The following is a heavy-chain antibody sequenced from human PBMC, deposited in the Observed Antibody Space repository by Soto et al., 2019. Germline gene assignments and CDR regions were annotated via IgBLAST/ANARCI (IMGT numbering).Heavy chain of an antibody. CDR1: GFTVSSNY. Sequence: LRLSCAASGFTVSSNYMSWVRQAPGKGLEWVSVIYSGGSTYYADSMKGRFTISRDNSKNTLYLQMNSLRAEDTAVYYCAREWYSRSGPNLDYSCQGPLGTVSS. V-gene: IGHV3-53*01. CDR2: IYSGGST. J-gene: IGHJ4*02. D-gene: IGHD6-6*01. CDR3: AREWYSRSGPNLDY.